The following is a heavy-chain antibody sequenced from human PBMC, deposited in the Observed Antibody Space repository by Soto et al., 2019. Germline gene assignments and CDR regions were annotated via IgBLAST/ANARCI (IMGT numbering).Heavy chain of an antibody. J-gene: IGHJ4*01. D-gene: IGHD2-15*01. Sequence: KTSETLSLTCTVSGGSITSSNWWTWVRQPPGKGLEWIGEIFPTGSTKYIPSLRSRVAISLDKSKNQFSLRLSSVTAADTAVYYCAKEGDCYGGSCPLDYWGHGIQVTVSS. CDR1: GGSITSSNW. CDR2: IFPTGST. V-gene: IGHV4-4*02. CDR3: AKEGDCYGGSCPLDY.